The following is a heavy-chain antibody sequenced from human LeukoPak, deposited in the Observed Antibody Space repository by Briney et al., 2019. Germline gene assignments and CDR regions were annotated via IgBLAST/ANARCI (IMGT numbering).Heavy chain of an antibody. CDR1: GFSVSDNS. J-gene: IGHJ5*02. CDR3: TSDRMLYAINWDVSWFDP. D-gene: IGHD2-8*01. Sequence: PGGSLRLSCTVSGFSVSDNSMSWVRQAPGKGLESLSYISPSGTDISYADSVKGRFTISRDNAKNSLYLQMNSLRVEDTAVYYCTSDRMLYAINWDVSWFDPWGQGTLVTVSS. CDR2: ISPSGTDI. V-gene: IGHV3-11*01.